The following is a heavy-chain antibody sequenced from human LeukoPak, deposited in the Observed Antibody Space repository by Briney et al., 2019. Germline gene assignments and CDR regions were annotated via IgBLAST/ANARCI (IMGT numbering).Heavy chain of an antibody. CDR3: ARDTDGGNSFDY. J-gene: IGHJ4*02. D-gene: IGHD4-23*01. CDR1: GFTFSSYA. V-gene: IGHV3-30-3*01. CDR2: ISYDGSNK. Sequence: GGSLRLSCAASGFTFSSYAMHWVRQAPGKGLEWVAVISYDGSNKYYADSAKGRFTISRDNSKNTLYLQMNSLRAEDTAVYYCARDTDGGNSFDYWGQGTLVTVSS.